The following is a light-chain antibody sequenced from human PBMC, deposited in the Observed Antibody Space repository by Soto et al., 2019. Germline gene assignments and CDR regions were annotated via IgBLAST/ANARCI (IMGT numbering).Light chain of an antibody. Sequence: QSVLTQPRSVSGSPGQSVTISCTGTSSDVGTYHYVSWYQHHPGKAPKFMIYDVNKRPAGVPDRFSGSKSGNTASLTISGLQAEDEADYYCCSYAGSYSLVFGGGTKLTVL. J-gene: IGLJ3*02. V-gene: IGLV2-11*01. CDR2: DVN. CDR3: CSYAGSYSLV. CDR1: SSDVGTYHY.